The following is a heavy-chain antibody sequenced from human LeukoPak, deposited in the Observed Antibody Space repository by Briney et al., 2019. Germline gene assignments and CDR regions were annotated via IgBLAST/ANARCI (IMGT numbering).Heavy chain of an antibody. CDR1: GYTFTNYG. CDR2: ISAYNGNT. J-gene: IGHJ6*03. CDR3: ARGGEAVAGTDYYYMDV. V-gene: IGHV1-18*01. D-gene: IGHD6-19*01. Sequence: WASVKVSCKASGYTFTNYGISWVRQAPGQGLEWMGWISAYNGNTNYAQKLQGRITMITDTSTSTVYMEMRSLRSDDTAVYYCARGGEAVAGTDYYYMDVWGKGTTVTISS.